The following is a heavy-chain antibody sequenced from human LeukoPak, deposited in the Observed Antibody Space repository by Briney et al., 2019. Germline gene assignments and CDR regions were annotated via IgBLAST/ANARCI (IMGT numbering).Heavy chain of an antibody. Sequence: PEGSLRLSCAASGFTFDDYGMSWVRQAPGKGLEWVSGINWNDGSTGYADSVKGRFTISRDNAKNSLYLQMNSLRAEDTAVYYCASPTTNNVGPFDYWGQGTLVTVSS. J-gene: IGHJ4*02. V-gene: IGHV3-20*04. CDR2: INWNDGST. D-gene: IGHD2-15*01. CDR1: GFTFDDYG. CDR3: ASPTTNNVGPFDY.